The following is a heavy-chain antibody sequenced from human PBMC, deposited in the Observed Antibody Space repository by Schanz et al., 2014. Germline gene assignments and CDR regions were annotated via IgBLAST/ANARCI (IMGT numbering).Heavy chain of an antibody. Sequence: EVLLLESGGRVERPGGSLRLSCAASGFIFDDYGMSWVRQVPGKGLEWISYISFSGNTIYYADSVKGRFTISRDNAKNSVFLQMNRLRAEDTAVYYCATEGPRGTRHPINYYYAMDNWGQGTKVTV. CDR3: ATEGPRGTRHPINYYYAMDN. CDR2: ISFSGNTI. D-gene: IGHD6-6*01. V-gene: IGHV3-48*01. J-gene: IGHJ6*02. CDR1: GFIFDDYG.